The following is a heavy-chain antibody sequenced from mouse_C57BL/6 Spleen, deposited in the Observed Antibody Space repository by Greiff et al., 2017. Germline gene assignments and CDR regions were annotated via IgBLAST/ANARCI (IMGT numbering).Heavy chain of an antibody. J-gene: IGHJ3*01. V-gene: IGHV5-4*01. CDR2: ISDGGSYT. CDR3: ARDQGIYDGYYAWFAY. D-gene: IGHD2-3*01. CDR1: GFTFSSYA. Sequence: EVKLMESGGGLVKPGGSLKLSCAASGFTFSSYAMSWVRQTPEKRLEWVATISDGGSYTYYPDNVKGRFTISRDNAKNNLYLQMSHLKSEDTAMYYCARDQGIYDGYYAWFAYWGQGTLVTVSA.